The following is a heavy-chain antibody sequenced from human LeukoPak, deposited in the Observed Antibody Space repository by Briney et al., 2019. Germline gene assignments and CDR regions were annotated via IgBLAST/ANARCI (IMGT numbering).Heavy chain of an antibody. CDR2: IYYSGST. V-gene: IGHV4-59*01. J-gene: IGHJ3*02. CDR1: GGSISSYY. Sequence: SETLSLTCIVSGGSISSYYWSWIRQPPGKGLEWIGYIYYSGSTNYNPSLKSRVTISVDTSKNQFSLKLSSVTAADTAVYYCAGHEPDDAFDIWGQGTMVTVSS. CDR3: AGHEPDDAFDI.